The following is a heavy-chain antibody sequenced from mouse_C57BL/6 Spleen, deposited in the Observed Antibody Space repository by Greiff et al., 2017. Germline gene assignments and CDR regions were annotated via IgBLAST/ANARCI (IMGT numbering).Heavy chain of an antibody. Sequence: VQLQQPGTELVKPGASVKLSCKASGYTFTSYWMHWVKQRPGQGLEWIGNINPSNGGTNYNEKFKSKATLTVDKSSSAAYMQLSSLASEDSAVYYCARERYDYGGDGYYFDYWGKSTTLTVSS. CDR2: INPSNGGT. D-gene: IGHD2-4*01. CDR3: ARERYDYGGDGYYFDY. V-gene: IGHV1-53*01. J-gene: IGHJ2*01. CDR1: GYTFTSYW.